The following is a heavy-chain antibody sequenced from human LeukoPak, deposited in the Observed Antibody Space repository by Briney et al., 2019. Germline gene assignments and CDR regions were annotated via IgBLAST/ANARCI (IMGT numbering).Heavy chain of an antibody. CDR2: INPSGGST. J-gene: IGHJ6*02. D-gene: IGHD6-13*01. V-gene: IGHV1-46*01. CDR3: ASLPLAAAGNYYYGMDV. CDR1: GYTFTSYY. Sequence: ASVKVSCKASGYTFTSYYMHWVRQAPGQGLEWMGIINPSGGSTSYAQKSQGRVTMTRDTSTSTVYMELNSLRSEDTAVYYCASLPLAAAGNYYYGMDVWGQGTTVTVSS.